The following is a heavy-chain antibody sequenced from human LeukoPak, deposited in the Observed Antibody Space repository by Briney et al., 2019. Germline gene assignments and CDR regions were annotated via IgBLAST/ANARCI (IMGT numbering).Heavy chain of an antibody. V-gene: IGHV3-23*01. CDR2: ISGSGGST. CDR1: GVTFSSYA. CDR3: ASRGHVGSGTYSPYDY. D-gene: IGHD3-10*01. Sequence: GGSLRLSCAASGVTFSSYAMSWVRQAPGKGLEWGSAISGSGGSTYYADSVKGRFTISRDNSKNTLYLQMNSLRAEDTAVYYCASRGHVGSGTYSPYDYWGQGTLVTVSS. J-gene: IGHJ4*02.